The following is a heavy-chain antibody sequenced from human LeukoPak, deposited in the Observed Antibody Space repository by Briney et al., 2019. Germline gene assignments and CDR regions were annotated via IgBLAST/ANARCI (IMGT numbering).Heavy chain of an antibody. Sequence: SEALSLTCAVSGGSISSYFWSWIRQPPGKGLEWLGYIYYRGSTNYSPSLKSRVPISVDTSKNQFSLKLSSVTAADTAVYYCASSMYYDFWSGHNWFDPWGQGTLVTVSS. CDR2: IYYRGST. V-gene: IGHV4-59*01. CDR1: GGSISSYF. CDR3: ASSMYYDFWSGHNWFDP. J-gene: IGHJ5*02. D-gene: IGHD3-3*01.